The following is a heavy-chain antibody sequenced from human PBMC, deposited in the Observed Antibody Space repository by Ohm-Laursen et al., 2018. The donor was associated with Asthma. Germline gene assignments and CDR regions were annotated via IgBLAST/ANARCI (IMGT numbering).Heavy chain of an antibody. D-gene: IGHD3-3*01. CDR3: ARVGKLEYGMDV. CDR2: INHSGST. Sequence: GTLSLTCAVYGGSFSGYYWSWIRQPPGKGLEWIGEINHSGSTNYNPSLKNRVTISVDTSMNQFSLKLSSVTAADTAVYYCARVGKLEYGMDVWGQGTTVTVSS. J-gene: IGHJ6*02. CDR1: GGSFSGYY. V-gene: IGHV4-34*01.